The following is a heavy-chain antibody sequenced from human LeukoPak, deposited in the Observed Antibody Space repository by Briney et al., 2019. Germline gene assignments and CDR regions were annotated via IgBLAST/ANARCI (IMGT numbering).Heavy chain of an antibody. CDR3: ARDVGLEGAFDI. CDR1: GYTFTGYY. CDR2: MNPNSGNT. J-gene: IGHJ3*02. D-gene: IGHD1-26*01. V-gene: IGHV1-8*02. Sequence: ASVKVSCKASGYTFTGYYMHWVRQAPGQGLKWMGWMNPNSGNTGYAQKFQGRITMTRNTSISTAYMELSSLRSEDTAVYYCARDVGLEGAFDIWGQGTMVTVSS.